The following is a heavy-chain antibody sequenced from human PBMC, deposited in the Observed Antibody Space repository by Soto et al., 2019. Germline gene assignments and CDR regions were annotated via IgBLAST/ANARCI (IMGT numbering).Heavy chain of an antibody. V-gene: IGHV6-1*01. CDR3: ARAHPSSYYYYYYMDV. Sequence: TLSLTCAISGDSVSSNSAAWNWIRQSPSRGLEWLGRTYYRSKWYNDYAVSVKSRITINPDTSKNQFSLQLNSVTPEDTAVYYCARAHPSSYYYYYYMDVWGKGTTVTVSS. CDR2: TYYRSKWYN. J-gene: IGHJ6*03. CDR1: GDSVSSNSAA.